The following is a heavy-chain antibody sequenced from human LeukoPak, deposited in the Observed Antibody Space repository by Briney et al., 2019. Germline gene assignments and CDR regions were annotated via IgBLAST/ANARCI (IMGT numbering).Heavy chain of an antibody. CDR1: GYSISSDYY. D-gene: IGHD3-10*01. J-gene: IGHJ6*03. Sequence: SETLSLTCAVSGYSISSDYYWGWIRQPPGKGLEGIGSIYHSGSTYYNPSLKSRVTISVDTSKNQFSLKLSSVTAADTAVYYCARTYYYGSYYMDVWGKGTTVTISS. CDR2: IYHSGST. V-gene: IGHV4-38-2*01. CDR3: ARTYYYGSYYMDV.